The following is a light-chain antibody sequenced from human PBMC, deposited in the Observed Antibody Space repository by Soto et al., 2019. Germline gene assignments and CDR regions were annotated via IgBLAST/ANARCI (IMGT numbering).Light chain of an antibody. V-gene: IGKV1-5*01. CDR1: QSIGSW. CDR2: DAS. J-gene: IGKJ1*01. Sequence: DIQMTQSPSTLSASVGDGVTITCRASQSIGSWLAWYQQKPGKAPKLLISDASSFESGVPSRFSGSGSGTEFTLTITSLQPGDFATYYCQQYYSYSWTFGQGTKVEVK. CDR3: QQYYSYSWT.